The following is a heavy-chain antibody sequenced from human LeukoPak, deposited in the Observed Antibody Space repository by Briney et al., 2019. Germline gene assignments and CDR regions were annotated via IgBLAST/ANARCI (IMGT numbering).Heavy chain of an antibody. CDR1: GFTFSGSA. Sequence: GGSLRLSCAASGFTFSGSAMNWVRKASGKGLEWVGRIRSKANSYATTYAASVKGKFTISRDDPKNTAYLQMNSLKTEDTAVYYCARGVFNWGQGTLVTVSS. D-gene: IGHD3-10*01. CDR2: IRSKANSYAT. V-gene: IGHV3-73*01. J-gene: IGHJ4*02. CDR3: ARGVFN.